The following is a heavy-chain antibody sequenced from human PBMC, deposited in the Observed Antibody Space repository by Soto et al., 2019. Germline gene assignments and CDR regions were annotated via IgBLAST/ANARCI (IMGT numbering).Heavy chain of an antibody. D-gene: IGHD6-13*01. CDR1: GGSISSYY. J-gene: IGHJ6*02. V-gene: IGHV4-59*01. CDR3: ARGRLSGSSWIPYYCDGMYV. Sequence: QVQLQESGPGLVKPSETLSLTCTVSGGSISSYYWSWIRQPPGKGLEWIGYIYYSGSTNYNPSLKSLVTISVDTCKKQFSLKLSSVTAADTAVYYCARGRLSGSSWIPYYCDGMYVWGQGTTVTVSS. CDR2: IYYSGST.